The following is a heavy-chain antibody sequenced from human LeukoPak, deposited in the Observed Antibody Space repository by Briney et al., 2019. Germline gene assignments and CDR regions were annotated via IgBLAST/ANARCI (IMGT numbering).Heavy chain of an antibody. CDR1: GGSISSSSYY. CDR3: ATRYSSSQDY. CDR2: IYYSGST. V-gene: IGHV4-39*07. J-gene: IGHJ4*02. Sequence: PSETLSLTCTVSGGSISSSSYYWGWICQPPGKGLEWIGGIYYSGSTYYNPSLKSRVTISVDTSKNQFSLKLSSVTAADTAVYYCATRYSSSQDYWGQGTLVTVSS. D-gene: IGHD6-13*01.